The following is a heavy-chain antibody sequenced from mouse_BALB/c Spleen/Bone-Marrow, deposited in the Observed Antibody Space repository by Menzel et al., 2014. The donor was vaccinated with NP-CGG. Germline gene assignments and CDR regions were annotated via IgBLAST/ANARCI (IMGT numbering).Heavy chain of an antibody. D-gene: IGHD2-3*01. J-gene: IGHJ4*01. CDR3: ARRWLPYAMDY. Sequence: LQLQQSGPELVKPGASVNMSCKASGYTFTSYIMHWVKQNPGQGLEWIVYINPYNDGTKYNEKFKGKATLTSDKSVSTAYIELSSLTSEDSAVYYCARRWLPYAMDYWGQGTSVTVSS. CDR2: INPYNDGT. CDR1: GYTFTSYI. V-gene: IGHV1-14*01.